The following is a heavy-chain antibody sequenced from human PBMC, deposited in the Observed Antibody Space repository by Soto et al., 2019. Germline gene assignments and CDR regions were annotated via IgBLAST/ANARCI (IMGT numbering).Heavy chain of an antibody. D-gene: IGHD3-10*01. CDR3: ARAPGTGIFAY. Sequence: EVQLVESGGGLVQPGGSLRLSCAASGFTVSSNYMSWVRQAPGKGLEWVSVIYSGGSTYYADSVKGRFTISRDNSKNTQYRQMNSLRAEDTAVYYCARAPGTGIFAYWCQGTLVTVSS. V-gene: IGHV3-66*01. CDR1: GFTVSSNY. J-gene: IGHJ4*02. CDR2: IYSGGST.